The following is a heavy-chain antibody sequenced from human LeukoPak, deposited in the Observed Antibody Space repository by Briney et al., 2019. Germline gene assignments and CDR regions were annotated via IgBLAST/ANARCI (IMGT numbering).Heavy chain of an antibody. J-gene: IGHJ5*02. V-gene: IGHV1-18*01. CDR3: ARCLLIVWGSYRHNWFDP. CDR2: ISAYNGNT. CDR1: GYTLTSYG. Sequence: ASVKLSCKASGYTLTSYGISSVRQAPGQRREGMGWISAYNGNTNYTQKLQGRVTMTTDTSTRTAYVELRSLRSDDTAVYYCARCLLIVWGSYRHNWFDPWGQGTLVTVSS. D-gene: IGHD3-16*02.